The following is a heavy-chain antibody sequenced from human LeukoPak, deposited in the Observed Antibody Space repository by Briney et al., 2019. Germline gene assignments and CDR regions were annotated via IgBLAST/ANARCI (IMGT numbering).Heavy chain of an antibody. CDR3: ASGWNTVVVPIDF. CDR2: INSDGSST. CDR1: GFTFSSYW. J-gene: IGHJ4*02. Sequence: PGGSLRLSCAASGFTFSSYWMHWVRQAPGKGLVWVSRINSDGSSTSYADSVKGRFTISRDNAKNTLYLQVNSLRAEDTAVYYCASGWNTVVVPIDFWGQGNQVTVSS. V-gene: IGHV3-74*01. D-gene: IGHD5-18*01.